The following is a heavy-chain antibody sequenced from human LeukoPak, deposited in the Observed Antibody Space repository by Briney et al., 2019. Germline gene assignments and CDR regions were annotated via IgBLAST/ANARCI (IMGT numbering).Heavy chain of an antibody. CDR2: INPSGGST. CDR1: EGTFSNYA. CDR3: AREQWELRDYYYYYMDV. Sequence: ASVKVSCKASEGTFSNYAISWVRQAPGQGLEWMGIINPSGGSTSYAQKFQGRVTMTRDMSTSTVYMELSSLRSEDTAVYYCAREQWELRDYYYYYMDVWGKGTTVTVSS. J-gene: IGHJ6*03. D-gene: IGHD1-26*01. V-gene: IGHV1-46*01.